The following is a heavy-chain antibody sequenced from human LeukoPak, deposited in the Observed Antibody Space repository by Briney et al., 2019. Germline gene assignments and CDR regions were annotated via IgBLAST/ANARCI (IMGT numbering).Heavy chain of an antibody. CDR2: IYHSGST. Sequence: PSETLSLTCTVSGYSISSGYYWGWIRQPPGKGLEWIGSIYHSGSTYYNPSLKSRVTISVDTSKNQFSLKLSSLTAADTAVYYCARAPGYCSSTSCHNDAFDIWGQGTMVTVSS. D-gene: IGHD2-2*02. CDR3: ARAPGYCSSTSCHNDAFDI. V-gene: IGHV4-38-2*02. J-gene: IGHJ3*02. CDR1: GYSISSGYY.